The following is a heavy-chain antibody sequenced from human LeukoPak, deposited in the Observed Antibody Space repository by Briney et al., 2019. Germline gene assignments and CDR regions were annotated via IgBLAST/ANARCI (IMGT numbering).Heavy chain of an antibody. D-gene: IGHD3-22*01. J-gene: IGHJ4*02. CDR2: ISYDGSNK. Sequence: GGSLRLSCAASGFTFSNYGMHWVRQAPGKGLEWVAVISYDGSNKYYADSVKGRFTISRDNSKNTLYLQMNSLRAEDTAVYYCARAAGSSGYYRYYFDYWGQGTLVTVSS. CDR1: GFTFSNYG. CDR3: ARAAGSSGYYRYYFDY. V-gene: IGHV3-30*03.